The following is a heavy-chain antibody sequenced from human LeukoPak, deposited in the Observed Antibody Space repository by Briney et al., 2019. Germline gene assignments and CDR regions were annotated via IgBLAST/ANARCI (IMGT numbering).Heavy chain of an antibody. CDR1: GFALSSYW. CDR2: MKYDGSEK. V-gene: IGHV3-7*01. J-gene: IGHJ4*02. Sequence: PGGSLRLSCTASGFALSSYWLAWVRQAPGEGLEWVANMKYDGSEKYYVDSVEGRFTISRDNAKNSLYLQMNSLRGEDTAVYYCARDIAAAGLFLDYWGQGTLVTVSS. CDR3: ARDIAAAGLFLDY. D-gene: IGHD6-13*01.